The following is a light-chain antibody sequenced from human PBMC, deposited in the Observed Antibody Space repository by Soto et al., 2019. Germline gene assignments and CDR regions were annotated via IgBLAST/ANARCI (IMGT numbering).Light chain of an antibody. Sequence: QSVLTQPPSASGTPGQRVTISCSGSSSNIGSNYVYWYQQLPGTAPKLLIYSNNQRPSGVPDRFSGSKSGTSASLAISGLQSEYEADYYCAALDDSLNGVVFGGGTKLTVL. J-gene: IGLJ2*01. CDR2: SNN. V-gene: IGLV1-44*01. CDR3: AALDDSLNGVV. CDR1: SSNIGSNY.